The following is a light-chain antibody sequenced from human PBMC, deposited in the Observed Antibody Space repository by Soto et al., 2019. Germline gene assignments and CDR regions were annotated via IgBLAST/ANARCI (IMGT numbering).Light chain of an antibody. CDR1: QSVSSS. J-gene: IGKJ1*01. V-gene: IGKV3D-15*01. CDR2: GAS. CDR3: QQYQNWPPWT. Sequence: EVVMTQSPTTLSVSLGESVTLSCRASQSVSSSLAWYQQKPGQAPRLLIYGASTRATGIPGRFSGSGSGTEFTLTISSVQSEDFAVYYCQQYQNWPPWTFGQGTKVEIK.